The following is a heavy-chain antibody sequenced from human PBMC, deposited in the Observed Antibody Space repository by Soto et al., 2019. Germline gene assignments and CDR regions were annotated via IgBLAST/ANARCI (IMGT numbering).Heavy chain of an antibody. D-gene: IGHD3-16*01. CDR1: GFTVSTKY. CDR3: ARDPWAADY. J-gene: IGHJ4*02. V-gene: IGHV3-66*01. CDR2: IYSGGST. Sequence: EVQLVESGGGLVEPGGSLRLSCAASGFTVSTKYMSWVRQAPGKGLEWVSVIYSGGSTFYADSVRARFTISRDNSKNTVNLQMNSLSAEDTAVYYCARDPWAADYWGQGTLVTVSS.